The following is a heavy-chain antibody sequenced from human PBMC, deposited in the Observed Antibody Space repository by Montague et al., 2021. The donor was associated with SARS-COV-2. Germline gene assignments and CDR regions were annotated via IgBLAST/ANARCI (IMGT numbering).Heavy chain of an antibody. Sequence: SETLSLTCTVSGGSISSYYWSWIRQPPGKGLQWIGYIYYSGSTNYNPSLKSRVTISVDTSKNQFSLKLSSATAADTAVYYCSRHPIGSFPPYGMDVWGQGTTVTVSS. D-gene: IGHD2-15*01. CDR1: GGSISSYY. V-gene: IGHV4-59*08. J-gene: IGHJ6*02. CDR3: SRHPIGSFPPYGMDV. CDR2: IYYSGST.